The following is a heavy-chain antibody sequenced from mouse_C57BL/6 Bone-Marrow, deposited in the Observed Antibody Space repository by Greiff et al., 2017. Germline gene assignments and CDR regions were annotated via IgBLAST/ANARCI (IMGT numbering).Heavy chain of an antibody. CDR2: IAPNSGGT. CDR1: GYTFTSYW. Sequence: QVQLQQPGAELVKPGASVKLSCKASGYTFTSYWMHWVHQRPGRGLEWIGGIAPNSGGTNYNEKFKSKGTLTVDTPSSTAYMQLSSRTSEDSAVDYWAANYRLDYWGKGTTLTVSS. J-gene: IGHJ2*01. D-gene: IGHD2-1*01. CDR3: AANYRLDY. V-gene: IGHV1-72*01.